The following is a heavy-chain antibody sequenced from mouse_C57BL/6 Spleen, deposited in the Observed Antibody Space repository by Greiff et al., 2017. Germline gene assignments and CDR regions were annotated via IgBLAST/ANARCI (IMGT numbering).Heavy chain of an antibody. CDR3: ARDYDGYFDY. D-gene: IGHD2-3*01. V-gene: IGHV1-82*01. CDR1: GYAFSSSW. Sequence: QVQLQQSGPELVKPGASVKISCKASGYAFSSSWMNWVKQRPGKGLEWIGRIYPGDGDTNYNGKFKGKATLTADKSSRTAYMQLSSLTSEDSAVYFCARDYDGYFDYWGQGTTLTVSS. J-gene: IGHJ2*01. CDR2: IYPGDGDT.